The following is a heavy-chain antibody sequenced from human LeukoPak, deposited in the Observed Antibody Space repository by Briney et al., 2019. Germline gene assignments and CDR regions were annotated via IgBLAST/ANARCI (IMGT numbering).Heavy chain of an antibody. V-gene: IGHV1-18*04. J-gene: IGHJ4*02. Sequence: ASVVSCKASGYTFTSYGISWVRQAPGQGLEWMGWISAYNGNTNYAQKLQGRVTMTTDTSTSTAYMELRSLRSDDTAVYYCARSRLNRAVAGYHFDYWGQGTLVTVSS. CDR3: ARSRLNRAVAGYHFDY. CDR2: ISAYNGNT. D-gene: IGHD6-19*01. CDR1: GYTFTSYG.